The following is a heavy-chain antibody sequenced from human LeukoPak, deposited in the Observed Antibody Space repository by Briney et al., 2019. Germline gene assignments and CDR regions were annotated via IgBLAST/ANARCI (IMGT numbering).Heavy chain of an antibody. CDR3: ARGTGAVAANSPFDY. CDR2: IHYSGST. CDR1: GGSISSSSYY. Sequence: PSETLSLTCTVSGGSISSSSYYWGWIRQPPGKGLEWIGSIHYSGSTNYNPSLKSRVTISVDTSKNQFSLKLSSVTAADTAVYYCARGTGAVAANSPFDYWGQGTLVTVSS. D-gene: IGHD6-19*01. V-gene: IGHV4-39*07. J-gene: IGHJ4*02.